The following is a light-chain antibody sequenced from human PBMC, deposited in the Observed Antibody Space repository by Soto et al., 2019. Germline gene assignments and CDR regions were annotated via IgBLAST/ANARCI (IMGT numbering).Light chain of an antibody. J-gene: IGKJ1*01. V-gene: IGKV3-15*01. CDR3: QQYNNWPTWT. CDR1: QRVSSN. CDR2: GAS. Sequence: EIVMTQSPATLSVSPGERATLSCRASQRVSSNLAWYQQKPGQAPRLLIYGASTRATGIPARFSGSGSGTDFTLTISSMKSEDFAVYSCQQYNNWPTWTFGQGTKVEIK.